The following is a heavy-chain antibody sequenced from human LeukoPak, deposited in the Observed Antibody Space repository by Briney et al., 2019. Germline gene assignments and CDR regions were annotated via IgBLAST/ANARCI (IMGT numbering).Heavy chain of an antibody. J-gene: IGHJ5*02. CDR1: GFTFSRYS. D-gene: IGHD2-2*01. V-gene: IGHV3-21*01. Sequence: PGGSLRLSCAASGFTFSRYSMNWVRQAPGKGLEWVSSISSSSSYIYYADSVKGRFTISRDNAKNSLYLQMNGLRAEDTAVYYCASSSPNWFDPWGQGTLVTVSS. CDR3: ASSSPNWFDP. CDR2: ISSSSSYI.